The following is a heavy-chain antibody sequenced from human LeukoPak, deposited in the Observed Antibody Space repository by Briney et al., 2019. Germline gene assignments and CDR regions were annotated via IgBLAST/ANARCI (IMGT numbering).Heavy chain of an antibody. J-gene: IGHJ4*02. D-gene: IGHD1-26*01. Sequence: SETLSLTCTVSGGSISSYYWSWIRQPPGKGLEWIGYIYYSGSTNYNPSLKSRVTISVDTSKNQFSLKLSSVTAADTAVYYCARPQLRGSYYAFFFPFDYWGQGTLVTVSS. V-gene: IGHV4-59*01. CDR3: ARPQLRGSYYAFFFPFDY. CDR2: IYYSGST. CDR1: GGSISSYY.